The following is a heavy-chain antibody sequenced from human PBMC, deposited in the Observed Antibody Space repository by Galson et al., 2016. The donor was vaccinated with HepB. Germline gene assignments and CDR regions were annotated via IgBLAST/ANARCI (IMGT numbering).Heavy chain of an antibody. J-gene: IGHJ3*02. D-gene: IGHD2-15*01. CDR3: ARQKIQSGGNCCHAFDI. Sequence: SETLSLTCAVSGGSISSINWWSWVRQPPGKGLEWIGEIYHGGNTNYNPSLKSRVTLSIDKSKNQFSLKLSSVTAADTAVYYCARQKIQSGGNCCHAFDIWGQGTMVTVSS. CDR2: IYHGGNT. CDR1: GGSISSINW. V-gene: IGHV4-4*02.